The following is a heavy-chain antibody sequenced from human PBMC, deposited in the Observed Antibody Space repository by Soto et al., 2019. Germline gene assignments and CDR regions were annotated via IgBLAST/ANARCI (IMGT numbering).Heavy chain of an antibody. CDR3: ARVSAGTPTPYYFDY. Sequence: SETLSLTCTVSGGSISSGDYYWSWIRQPPGKGLEWIGYIYYSGSTNYNPSLKSRVTISVDTSKNQFSLKLSSVTAADSALYYCARVSAGTPTPYYFDYWGQGTLVTVSS. V-gene: IGHV4-61*08. CDR1: GGSISSGDYY. D-gene: IGHD1-1*01. CDR2: IYYSGST. J-gene: IGHJ4*02.